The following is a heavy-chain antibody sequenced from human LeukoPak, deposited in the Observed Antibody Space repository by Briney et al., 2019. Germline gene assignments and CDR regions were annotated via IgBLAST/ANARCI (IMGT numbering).Heavy chain of an antibody. V-gene: IGHV3-9*01. Sequence: GGSLRLSCAASGFPFDDYAMHWVRQAPGKGLEWVSGIRWSTDSVGYADSVRGRFTISRDKAKNSLYLQMNSLRAEHTALYYCVKDFGQTTAAIAYWGQGTLVTVSS. J-gene: IGHJ4*02. CDR3: VKDFGQTTAAIAY. CDR2: IRWSTDSV. CDR1: GFPFDDYA. D-gene: IGHD2-2*01.